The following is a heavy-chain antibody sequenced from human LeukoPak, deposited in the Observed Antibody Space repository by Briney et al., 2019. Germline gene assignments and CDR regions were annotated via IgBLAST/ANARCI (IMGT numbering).Heavy chain of an antibody. CDR2: INHSGSN. J-gene: IGHJ3*02. CDR1: GGSFSSYY. Sequence: SETLSLTCAVYGGSFSSYYWTWIRQSPGKGLEWIGEINHSGSNNYNPSLKSRVTILVDTSKNQFSLQLSSVTASDTAVYYCAGQEVDAGAGTTSYAFDIWDQGTMVTVSS. CDR3: AGQEVDAGAGTTSYAFDI. D-gene: IGHD1-14*01. V-gene: IGHV4-34*01.